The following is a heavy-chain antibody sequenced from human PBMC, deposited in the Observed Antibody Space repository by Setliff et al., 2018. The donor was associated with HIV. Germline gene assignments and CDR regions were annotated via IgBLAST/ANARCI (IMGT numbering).Heavy chain of an antibody. CDR2: LSPNGGAT. D-gene: IGHD3-3*01. J-gene: IGHJ4*02. V-gene: IGHV1-46*01. CDR1: GNTFTTYA. Sequence: ASVKVSCKASGNTFTTYAMHWVRQAPGQGLEWMGMLSPNGGATASAQKFQDRLTMTSDTSSSTVFMELTRLASDDTAVYFCARVRSGWPVSWGQGTLVTVSS. CDR3: ARVRSGWPVS.